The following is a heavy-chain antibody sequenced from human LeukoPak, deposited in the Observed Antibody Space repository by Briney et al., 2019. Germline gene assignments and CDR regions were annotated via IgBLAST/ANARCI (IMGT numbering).Heavy chain of an antibody. D-gene: IGHD3-9*01. CDR3: ARTDGLWNDY. CDR1: GGSISSSSYY. J-gene: IGHJ4*02. Sequence: SETLSLTCTVSGGSISSSSYYWSWIRQPAGKGLEWIGRISTSGSTNYNPSLKSRLTISVDTSKNQLSLNLSSVTAADTAVYYCARTDGLWNDYWGQGTLVTVSS. CDR2: ISTSGST. V-gene: IGHV4-61*02.